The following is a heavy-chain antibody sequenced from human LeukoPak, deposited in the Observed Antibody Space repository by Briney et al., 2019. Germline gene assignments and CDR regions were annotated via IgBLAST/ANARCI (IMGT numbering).Heavy chain of an antibody. CDR2: IWTDGVT. Sequence: SETLSLTCTVSGGSISSGNYYWSWIRQPAGKGLEWIGRIWTDGVTSYKSSLKSRVTISVDTSKNQFSLKLSSVTAADTAVYYCARDGYYYGSGRGYWGQGTLVTVSS. CDR3: ARDGYYYGSGRGY. D-gene: IGHD3-10*01. V-gene: IGHV4-61*02. CDR1: GGSISSGNYY. J-gene: IGHJ4*02.